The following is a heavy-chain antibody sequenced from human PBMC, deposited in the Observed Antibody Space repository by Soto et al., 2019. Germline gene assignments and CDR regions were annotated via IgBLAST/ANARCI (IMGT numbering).Heavy chain of an antibody. V-gene: IGHV4-34*01. D-gene: IGHD3-22*01. Sequence: SGTLALSCAVYWGSGGADYCWWIGQRPGKGLEWIGEINHSGGTSYNPSLTSRVTISVETSKSQFSLKLTSVTAADRAVYYCARGRVATVDSSGFYEYCGQGPPSTVS. CDR3: ARGRVATVDSSGFYEY. CDR2: INHSGGT. CDR1: WGSGGADY. J-gene: IGHJ4*02.